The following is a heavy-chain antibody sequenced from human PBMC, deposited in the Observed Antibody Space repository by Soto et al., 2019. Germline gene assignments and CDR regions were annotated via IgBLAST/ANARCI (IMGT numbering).Heavy chain of an antibody. CDR1: GFTFSGSA. V-gene: IGHV3-73*01. Sequence: LRLSCAASGFTFSGSAMHWVRQASGKGLEWVGRIRSKANSYATAYAASVKGRFTISRDDSKNTAYLQMNSLKTEDTAVYYCTRRAIRAFDIWGQGTMVTVSS. CDR3: TRRAIRAFDI. CDR2: IRSKANSYAT. J-gene: IGHJ3*02.